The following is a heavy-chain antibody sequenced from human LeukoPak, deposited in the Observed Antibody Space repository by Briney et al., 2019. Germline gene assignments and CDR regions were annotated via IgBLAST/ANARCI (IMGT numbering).Heavy chain of an antibody. D-gene: IGHD1-26*01. Sequence: PGGSLRLSCAASGFTFSSYWMHWVRQAPGKGLEWVSGISWNSGSTGYVDSVKGRFTISRDNSKNTLYLQMNSLRVEDTAVYYCAKDSKIVGPTFRSYHYMDVWGEGTTVTVSS. CDR3: AKDSKIVGPTFRSYHYMDV. J-gene: IGHJ6*03. CDR1: GFTFSSYW. V-gene: IGHV3-74*01. CDR2: ISWNSGST.